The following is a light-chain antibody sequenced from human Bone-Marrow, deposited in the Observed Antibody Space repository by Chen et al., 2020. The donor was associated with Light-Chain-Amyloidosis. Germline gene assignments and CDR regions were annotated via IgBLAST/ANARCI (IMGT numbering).Light chain of an antibody. CDR3: CSYAGRSWV. J-gene: IGLJ3*02. Sequence: PLTQPPPGSGPPDPLLPTPCTGTSSDVGGYNYVSWYHKPPGKAPKLMIYDVRKRPSGVPDRFSGSKSGNTASLTISGLQAEDEADYFCCSYAGRSWVFGGGTKLTVL. CDR1: SSDVGGYNY. V-gene: IGLV2-11*01. CDR2: DVR.